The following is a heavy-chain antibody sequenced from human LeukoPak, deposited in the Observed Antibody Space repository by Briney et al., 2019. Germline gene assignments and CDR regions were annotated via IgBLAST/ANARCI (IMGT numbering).Heavy chain of an antibody. J-gene: IGHJ4*02. Sequence: SETLSLTCDVYGGSLSDYCWTWIRQTPGKGLEWIGHMNHLLATTYNPSLESRVTISLDTSKSQFSLKLSSVTAADTAVYYCARVGPTYYYDSSGYKYYFDYWGQGTLVTVSS. CDR1: GGSLSDYC. CDR2: MNHLLAT. D-gene: IGHD3-22*01. V-gene: IGHV4-34*01. CDR3: ARVGPTYYYDSSGYKYYFDY.